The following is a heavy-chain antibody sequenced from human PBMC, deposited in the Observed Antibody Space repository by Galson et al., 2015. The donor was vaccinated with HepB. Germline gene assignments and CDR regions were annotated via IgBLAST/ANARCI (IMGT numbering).Heavy chain of an antibody. CDR1: GFTFSSYA. CDR3: ARGEGVTAIGTDSWFDP. J-gene: IGHJ5*02. D-gene: IGHD2-21*02. CDR2: ISYDGSNK. V-gene: IGHV3-30-3*01. Sequence: SLRLSCAASGFTFSSYAMHWVRQAPGKGLEWVAVISYDGSNKYYADSVKGRFTIPRDNSKNTLYLQMNSLRAEDTAVYYCARGEGVTAIGTDSWFDPWGQGTLVTVSS.